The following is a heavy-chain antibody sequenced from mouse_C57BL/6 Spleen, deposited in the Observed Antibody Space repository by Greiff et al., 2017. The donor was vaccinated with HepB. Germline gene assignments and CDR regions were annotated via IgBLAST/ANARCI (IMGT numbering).Heavy chain of an antibody. CDR1: GYTFTSYW. CDR2: IHPNSGST. Sequence: VQLQQSGAELVKPGASVKLSCKASGYTFTSYWMHWVKQRPGQGLEWIGMIHPNSGSTNYNEKFKSKATLTVDKSSSTAYMQLSSLTSEDSAVYYCARSDYYGSSHFDYWGQGTTLTVSS. J-gene: IGHJ2*01. D-gene: IGHD1-1*01. CDR3: ARSDYYGSSHFDY. V-gene: IGHV1-64*01.